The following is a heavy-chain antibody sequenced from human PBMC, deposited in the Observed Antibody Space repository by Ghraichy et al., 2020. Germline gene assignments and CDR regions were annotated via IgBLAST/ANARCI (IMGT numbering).Heavy chain of an antibody. J-gene: IGHJ5*02. Sequence: SETLSPTCAVYGGSFSGYYWSWIRQPPGKGLEWIGEINHSGSTNYNPSLKSRVTISVDTSKNQFSLKLSSVTAADTAVYYCARGPRIVGATTSLDFDPWGQGTLVTVSS. CDR2: INHSGST. CDR3: ARGPRIVGATTSLDFDP. D-gene: IGHD1-26*01. V-gene: IGHV4-34*01. CDR1: GGSFSGYY.